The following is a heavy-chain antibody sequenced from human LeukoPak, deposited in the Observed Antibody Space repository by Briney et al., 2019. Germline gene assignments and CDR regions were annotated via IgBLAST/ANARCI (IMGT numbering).Heavy chain of an antibody. D-gene: IGHD1-20*01. CDR3: ARDPGNWSLEPNWFDP. CDR2: INAGNGNT. V-gene: IGHV1-3*01. CDR1: GYTFTSYA. J-gene: IGHJ5*02. Sequence: ASVKVSCKASGYTFTSYAMRWVRQAPGQRLEWMGWINAGNGNTKYSQKFQGRVTITRDTSASTAYMELSSLRSDDTAVYYCARDPGNWSLEPNWFDPWGQGTLVTVSS.